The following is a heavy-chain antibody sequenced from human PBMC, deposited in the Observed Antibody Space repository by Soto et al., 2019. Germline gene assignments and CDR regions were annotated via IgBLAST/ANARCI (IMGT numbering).Heavy chain of an antibody. CDR2: IYYSGST. CDR3: ARVGFWSGFWFDP. D-gene: IGHD3-3*01. J-gene: IGHJ5*02. Sequence: LSLTCTVSGGSISSYYWSWIRQPPGKGLEWIGYIYYSGSTNYNPSLKSRVTISVDTSKNQFSLKLSSVTAADTAVYYCARVGFWSGFWFDPWGQGTLVTVSS. V-gene: IGHV4-59*01. CDR1: GGSISSYY.